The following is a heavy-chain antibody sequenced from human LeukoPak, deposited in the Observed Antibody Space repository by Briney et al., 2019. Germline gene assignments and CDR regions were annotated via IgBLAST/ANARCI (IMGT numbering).Heavy chain of an antibody. CDR2: IYYSGTT. V-gene: IGHV4-39*01. CDR1: GGSISSRNYY. J-gene: IGHJ4*02. Sequence: SETLSLTCTVPGGSISSRNYYWGWIRQPPGKGLEWIGSIYYSGTTYYNPSLKSRVSINVDTSKNQFSLYLSSVTAADTAVYYCASSGSYHSFPSWGQGTLVTVPS. CDR3: ASSGSYHSFPS. D-gene: IGHD1-26*01.